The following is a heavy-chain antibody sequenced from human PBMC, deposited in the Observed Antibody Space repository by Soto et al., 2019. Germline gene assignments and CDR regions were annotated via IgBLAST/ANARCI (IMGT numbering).Heavy chain of an antibody. J-gene: IGHJ2*01. V-gene: IGHV3-33*01. D-gene: IGHD2-21*02. CDR1: GFTFSSYG. Sequence: QVQLVESGGGVVKPGRSQRLSCAASGFTFSSYGMHWVRQAPGKGLERVAVIWYDGSNKYYADSVKGRFTISRDNSKNTLYLHMNSLRAEDTAVYYCARDVMVTAMVMWYFDLWGRGTLVTVSS. CDR2: IWYDGSNK. CDR3: ARDVMVTAMVMWYFDL.